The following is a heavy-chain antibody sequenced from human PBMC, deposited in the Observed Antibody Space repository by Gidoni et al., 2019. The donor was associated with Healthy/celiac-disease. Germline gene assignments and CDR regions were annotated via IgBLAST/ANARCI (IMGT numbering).Heavy chain of an antibody. D-gene: IGHD4-4*01. V-gene: IGHV3-33*01. CDR2: YDGSNK. Sequence: YDGSNKYYADSVKGRFTLSRDNSKNTLYLQMNSLRAEDTAVYYCARAPDSRYYFDYWGQGTLVTVSS. CDR3: ARAPDSRYYFDY. J-gene: IGHJ4*02.